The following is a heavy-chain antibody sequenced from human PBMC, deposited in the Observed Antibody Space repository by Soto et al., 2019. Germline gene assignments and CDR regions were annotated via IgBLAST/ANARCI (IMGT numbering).Heavy chain of an antibody. CDR3: ARWGYYYETERGNWFDP. CDR2: ISAYNGNT. V-gene: IGHV1-18*01. J-gene: IGHJ5*02. CDR1: GYTFTSYG. D-gene: IGHD3-22*01. Sequence: QVQLVQSGAEVKKPGASVKVSCKASGYTFTSYGISWVRQAPGKGLEWMGWISAYNGNTNYAQKLQGRVTMTTDTSTSTAYRELRSPRSDDTAVYYCARWGYYYETERGNWFDPWGQGTLVTVSS.